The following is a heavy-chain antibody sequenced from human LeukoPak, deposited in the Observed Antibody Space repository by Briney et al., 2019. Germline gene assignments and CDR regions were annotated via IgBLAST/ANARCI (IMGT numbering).Heavy chain of an antibody. J-gene: IGHJ4*02. CDR2: IKQDGSEK. CDR1: GFTFSSYW. CDR3: ARDRTRNVRGSTY. D-gene: IGHD3-10*02. V-gene: IGHV3-7*01. Sequence: PGGSLRLSCAASGFTFSSYWMSWVRQAPGKGLEWVANIKQDGSEKYYVDSVKGRFTISRDNAKNSLYLQMNSLRAEDTAVYYCARDRTRNVRGSTYWGQGTLVTVSP.